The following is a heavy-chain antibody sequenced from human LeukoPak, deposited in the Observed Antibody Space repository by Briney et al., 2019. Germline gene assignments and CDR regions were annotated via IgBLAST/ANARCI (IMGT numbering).Heavy chain of an antibody. V-gene: IGHV3-21*01. CDR1: GFTFSSYS. CDR3: ARDSDFWSGYYSTYYYYGMDV. CDR2: IGSSSSYI. Sequence: GGSLRLSCAASGFTFSSYSMNWVRQAPGKGLEWVSSIGSSSSYIYYADSVKGRFTISRDNAKNSLYLQMNSLRAEDTAVYYCARDSDFWSGYYSTYYYYGMDVWGQGTTVTVSS. D-gene: IGHD3-3*01. J-gene: IGHJ6*02.